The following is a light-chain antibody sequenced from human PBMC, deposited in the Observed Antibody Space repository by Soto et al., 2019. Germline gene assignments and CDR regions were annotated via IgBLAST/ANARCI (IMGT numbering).Light chain of an antibody. V-gene: IGKV3-15*01. CDR3: QQFHYWWT. CDR1: QNIDNK. J-gene: IGKJ1*01. Sequence: EIVLTHSQATLSLSPCERATLSSRASQNIDNKLVWYQQKPGQVPRLLIYDASTRATGIPARFSGSGSGTEFTLTISSLQSEDFAFYYCQQFHYWWTFGQGTKVDI. CDR2: DAS.